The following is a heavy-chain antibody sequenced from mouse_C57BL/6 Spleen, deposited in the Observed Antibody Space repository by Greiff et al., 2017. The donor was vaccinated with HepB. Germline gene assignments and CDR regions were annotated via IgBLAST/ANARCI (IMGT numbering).Heavy chain of an antibody. V-gene: IGHV14-4*01. CDR3: TTKGGYYYAMDY. CDR2: IDPENGDT. CDR1: GFNIKDDY. Sequence: VQLQQSGAELVRPGASVKLSCTASGFNIKDDYMHWVKQRPEQGLEWIGWIDPENGDTEYASKFQGKATITAETSSNTAYLQLSSLTSEDTAVYYCTTKGGYYYAMDYWGQGTSVTVSS. J-gene: IGHJ4*01. D-gene: IGHD3-1*01.